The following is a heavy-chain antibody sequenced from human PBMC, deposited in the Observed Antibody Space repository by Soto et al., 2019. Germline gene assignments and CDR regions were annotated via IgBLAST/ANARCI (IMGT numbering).Heavy chain of an antibody. V-gene: IGHV1-69*13. Sequence: VASVKVSCKASGGTFSSYAISWVRQAPGQGLEWMGGIIPIFGTANYAQKFQGRVTITADESTSTAYMELSSLRSEDTAVYYCARDRQQLVLTPPYGMDVWGQGTTVTVSS. CDR2: IIPIFGTA. CDR1: GGTFSSYA. D-gene: IGHD6-13*01. CDR3: ARDRQQLVLTPPYGMDV. J-gene: IGHJ6*02.